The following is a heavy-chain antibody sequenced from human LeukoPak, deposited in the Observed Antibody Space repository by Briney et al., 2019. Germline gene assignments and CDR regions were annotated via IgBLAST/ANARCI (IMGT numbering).Heavy chain of an antibody. CDR3: TREKEAYNFGLAYYYYYMDV. CDR2: IRSKANSYAT. Sequence: GGSLRLSCAASGFIFSDSAIHWVRQASGKGLEWVGRIRSKANSYATAYAASVKGRFTISRDDSKNMAYLQMNSLKTEDTAVYYCTREKEAYNFGLAYYYYYMDVWGKGTTVTVSS. CDR1: GFIFSDSA. V-gene: IGHV3-73*01. D-gene: IGHD5-18*01. J-gene: IGHJ6*03.